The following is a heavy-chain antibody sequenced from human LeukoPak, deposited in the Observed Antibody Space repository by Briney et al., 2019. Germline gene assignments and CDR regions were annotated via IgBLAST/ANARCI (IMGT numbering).Heavy chain of an antibody. D-gene: IGHD3-10*01. CDR3: AREDGFRDY. CDR1: GSTFSSYS. J-gene: IGHJ4*02. Sequence: GGSLRLSCAASGSTFSSYSMNWVRQAPGKGLEWVANIKKDGSEKYYVDSVKGRFTISRDNAENSLYLEMNSLRAEDTAVYYCAREDGFRDYWGQGTLVTVSS. V-gene: IGHV3-7*01. CDR2: IKKDGSEK.